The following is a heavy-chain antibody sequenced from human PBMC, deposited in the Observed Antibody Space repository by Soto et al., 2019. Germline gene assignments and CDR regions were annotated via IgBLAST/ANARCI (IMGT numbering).Heavy chain of an antibody. CDR1: RFSVTNTKY. Sequence: QFREWGPGLVRLSGPLSLRCTVPRFSVTNTKYGIGVRRPPGKALEWIGKFFHSGATYYNPSLSGRASISMDKSKNQISLNLTSVTAADTAVYYCARDSRYCTDGGCSIMRDAFDVWGQGTLVTVSS. CDR2: FFHSGAT. D-gene: IGHD2-15*01. J-gene: IGHJ3*01. CDR3: ARDSRYCTDGGCSIMRDAFDV. V-gene: IGHV4-4*02.